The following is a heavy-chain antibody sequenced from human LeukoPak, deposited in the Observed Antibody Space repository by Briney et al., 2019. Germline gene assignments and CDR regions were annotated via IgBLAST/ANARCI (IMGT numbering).Heavy chain of an antibody. V-gene: IGHV3-48*01. CDR3: AGDGGKSYEIDY. J-gene: IGHJ4*02. D-gene: IGHD5-18*01. Sequence: GGSLRLSCVVSGFPFTNNPMNWVRQAPGKGLEWVSYISNDITTTYYAESVKGRFTISRDNAKNSLYLQMNSLRVEDTAVYHCAGDGGKSYEIDYWGQGTLVTVSS. CDR1: GFPFTNNP. CDR2: ISNDITTT.